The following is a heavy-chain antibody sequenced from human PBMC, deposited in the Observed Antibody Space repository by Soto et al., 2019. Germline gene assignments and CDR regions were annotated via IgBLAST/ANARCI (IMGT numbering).Heavy chain of an antibody. V-gene: IGHV4-61*01. Sequence: QVQLQESGPGLVKPSETLSLTCTVSGGSVSSGSYYWSWIRQPPGKGLEWIGYIYYSGSTKYNPSLKSRVTISLDTSKNQFSLKLSSVTAADTAVYYCARAGSISTSCYSWYTNSDYLGQGTLVTVSS. CDR2: IYYSGST. CDR3: ARAGSISTSCYSWYTNSDY. CDR1: GGSVSSGSYY. J-gene: IGHJ4*02. D-gene: IGHD2-2*01.